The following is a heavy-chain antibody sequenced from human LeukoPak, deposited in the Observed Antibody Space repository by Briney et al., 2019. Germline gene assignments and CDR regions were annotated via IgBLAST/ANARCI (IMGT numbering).Heavy chain of an antibody. J-gene: IGHJ6*02. Sequence: PGRSLRLSCAASGFTFSSYAMHWVRQAPGKGLERVAVISYDGSNKYYADSVKGRFTISRDNSKNTLYLQMNSLRAEDTAVYCCARDRGYQLPHGYYYYYGMDVWGQGTTVTVSS. CDR3: ARDRGYQLPHGYYYYYGMDV. V-gene: IGHV3-30-3*01. CDR1: GFTFSSYA. D-gene: IGHD2-2*01. CDR2: ISYDGSNK.